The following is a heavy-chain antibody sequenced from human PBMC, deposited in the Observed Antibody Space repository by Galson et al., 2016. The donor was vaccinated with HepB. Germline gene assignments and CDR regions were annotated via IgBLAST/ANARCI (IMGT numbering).Heavy chain of an antibody. CDR3: ARSEYSSSFDY. CDR2: ITPFNGTP. V-gene: IGHV1-45*02. D-gene: IGHD6-6*01. Sequence: SVKVSCKASGYTFTYRYLHWVRQAPGQALEWRGWITPFNGTPNYAQKFQARVTITRDRSMSTAYMELSSLRSEDSAIYYCARSEYSSSFDYWGQGTRVTVSS. J-gene: IGHJ4*02. CDR1: GYTFTYRY.